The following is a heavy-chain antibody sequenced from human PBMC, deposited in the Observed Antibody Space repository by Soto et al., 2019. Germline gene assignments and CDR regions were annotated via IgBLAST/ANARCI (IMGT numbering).Heavy chain of an antibody. CDR1: GFTFRNAW. D-gene: IGHD3-9*01. CDR3: TTDRTGCRDFDWFLVAFES. J-gene: IGHJ3*02. CDR2: IKSKTDGGAT. Sequence: GGALRLSCAASGFTFRNAWMSWVRQAPGKGVEWVGRIKSKTDGGATDYAAPVKARFTISRADSKNTLYLQMNSLKTEDTAVYYCTTDRTGCRDFDWFLVAFESCGQGTSVTV. V-gene: IGHV3-15*01.